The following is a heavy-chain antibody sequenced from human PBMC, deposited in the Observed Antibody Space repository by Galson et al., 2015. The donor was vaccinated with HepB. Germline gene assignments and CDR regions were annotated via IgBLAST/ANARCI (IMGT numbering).Heavy chain of an antibody. V-gene: IGHV3-33*01. D-gene: IGHD3-10*01. CDR1: GFTFNRFG. Sequence: SLRLSCAASGFTFNRFGMHWVRQAPGKGLEWVAVTWYDGSEKYYASSVKGRFSISRDNAKNSLYLQMNSLRAEDTAIYYCARVKRGEWYSFYYYGMDVWGQGTTVTVSS. CDR3: ARVKRGEWYSFYYYGMDV. J-gene: IGHJ6*02. CDR2: TWYDGSEK.